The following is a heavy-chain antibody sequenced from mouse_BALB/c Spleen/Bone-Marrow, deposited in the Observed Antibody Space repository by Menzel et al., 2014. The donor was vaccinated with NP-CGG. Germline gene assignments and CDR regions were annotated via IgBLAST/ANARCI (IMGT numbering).Heavy chain of an antibody. CDR1: GFSLTGYG. D-gene: IGHD2-4*01. CDR3: ARPTMITDYAMDY. Sequence: VQLVESGPGLVSPSQSLSITCTVSGFSLTGYGVNWVRQPPGKGLEWLGMIWGDGSTDYNSALKSRLSISKDNSKSQVFLKMNSLQTDDTASYYCARPTMITDYAMDYWGQGTSVTVSS. CDR2: IWGDGST. J-gene: IGHJ4*01. V-gene: IGHV2-6-7*01.